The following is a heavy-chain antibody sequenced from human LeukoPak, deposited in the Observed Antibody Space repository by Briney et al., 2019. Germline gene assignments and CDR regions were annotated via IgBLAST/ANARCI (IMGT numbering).Heavy chain of an antibody. V-gene: IGHV3-7*01. Sequence: PGGSLRLSCAASGFSFSKLWMSWVRQAPGKGLEWVANINEDGSVQHYADSVKGRFTVSRDNAKNSLYVQLNSLRAADTALYYCGRIAYGDIRWGQGTLVTVSS. D-gene: IGHD4-17*01. CDR2: INEDGSVQ. J-gene: IGHJ4*02. CDR3: GRIAYGDIR. CDR1: GFSFSKLW.